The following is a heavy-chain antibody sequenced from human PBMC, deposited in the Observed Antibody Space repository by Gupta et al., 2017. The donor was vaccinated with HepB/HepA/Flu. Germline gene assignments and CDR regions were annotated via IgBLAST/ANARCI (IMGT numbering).Heavy chain of an antibody. V-gene: IGHV5-51*01. CDR3: ARQVLRSWDYFDY. CDR2: IYPGDSDT. CDR1: GYSFTNYW. J-gene: IGHJ4*02. D-gene: IGHD4-17*01. Sequence: EVKKPGESLKISCKGSGYSFTNYWIGWVRQMPGKGLEWMGIIYPGDSDTRYNPAFQGQVTISADKSVSTAYLQWSSLKDSDTAIYYCARQVLRSWDYFDYWGQVTLVTVSS.